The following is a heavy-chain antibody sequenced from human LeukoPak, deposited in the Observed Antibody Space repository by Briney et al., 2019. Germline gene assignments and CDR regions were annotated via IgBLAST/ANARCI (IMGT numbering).Heavy chain of an antibody. CDR2: INAGNGNT. V-gene: IGHV1-3*01. J-gene: IGHJ4*02. D-gene: IGHD6-13*01. Sequence: ASVKVPCKASGYTFTSYAMHWVRQAPGQRLEWMGWINAGNGNTKYSQKFQGRVTMTRDTSTSTVYMELSSLRSEDTAVYYCARDMRVLGSSWYETGHWGQGTLVTVSS. CDR1: GYTFTSYA. CDR3: ARDMRVLGSSWYETGH.